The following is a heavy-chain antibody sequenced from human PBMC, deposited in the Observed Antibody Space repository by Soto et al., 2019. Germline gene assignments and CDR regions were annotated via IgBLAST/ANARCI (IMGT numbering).Heavy chain of an antibody. CDR1: GFTFSSYW. J-gene: IGHJ6*03. V-gene: IGHV3-74*01. Sequence: GGSLRLSCAASGFTFSSYWMHWVRQAPGKGLVWVSRINSDGSSTSYADSVKGRFTISRDNAKNTLYLQMNSLRAEDTAVYYCARTGGPAGYYYYYMDVWGKGTTVTVSS. CDR2: INSDGSST. CDR3: ARTGGPAGYYYYYMDV. D-gene: IGHD2-2*01.